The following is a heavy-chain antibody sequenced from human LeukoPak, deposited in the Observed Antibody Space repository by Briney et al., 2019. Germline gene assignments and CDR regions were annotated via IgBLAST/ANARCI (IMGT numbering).Heavy chain of an antibody. Sequence: GESLKISCKASGYSFTDFWIGWVRQMPGKGLECMGIIYPSDSDTRYSPSFQGQVTISADKSISTAYLQWSSLKASDTGMYFCASLGEGFCRGGDCYSAFYFWGQGTMLTVSS. CDR3: ASLGEGFCRGGDCYSAFYF. D-gene: IGHD2-15*01. J-gene: IGHJ3*01. V-gene: IGHV5-51*01. CDR2: IYPSDSDT. CDR1: GYSFTDFW.